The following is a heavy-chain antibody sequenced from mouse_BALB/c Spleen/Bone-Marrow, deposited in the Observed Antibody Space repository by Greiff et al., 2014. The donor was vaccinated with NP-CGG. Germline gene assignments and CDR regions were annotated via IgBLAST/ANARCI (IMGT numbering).Heavy chain of an antibody. Sequence: QVHVKQSGAELGMPGASVEMSCKASGYTFTDNWIYWVKQRPGQGLEWIGAIDTSDSYTNYNQKFMGKASLTVDASSSTAYVQVSSLTSDDSAVYYCARGGHDFSLDYWGQGTSVTVSS. CDR2: IDTSDSYT. CDR1: GYTFTDNW. CDR3: ARGGHDFSLDY. J-gene: IGHJ4*01. D-gene: IGHD2-4*01. V-gene: IGHV1-69*01.